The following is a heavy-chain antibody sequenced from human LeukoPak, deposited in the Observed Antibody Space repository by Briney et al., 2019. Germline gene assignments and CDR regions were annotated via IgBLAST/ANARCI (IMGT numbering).Heavy chain of an antibody. CDR1: GFAFSSHW. CDR3: TRDLMDFDDGDKGGNY. J-gene: IGHJ4*02. CDR2: INSDGSNT. V-gene: IGHV3-74*01. D-gene: IGHD4-23*01. Sequence: GGSLGLSCAASGFAFSSHWMHWVRQVPGKGLVWLSRINSDGSNTIYADSVEGRFTISRDNVKNTLYLQMNSLRAEDTAVYYCTRDLMDFDDGDKGGNYWGQGTLVTVSS.